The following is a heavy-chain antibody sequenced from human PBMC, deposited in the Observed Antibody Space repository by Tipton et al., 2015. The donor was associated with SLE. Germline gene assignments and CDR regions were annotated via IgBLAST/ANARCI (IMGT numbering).Heavy chain of an antibody. V-gene: IGHV4-39*07. J-gene: IGHJ3*02. Sequence: TLSLTCTVSGGSISSSSYYWGWIRQPPGKGLEWIGSIYYSGSTYYNPSLKSRVTISVDTSKNQFSLKLSSVTAADTAVYYCAREYGVKAAAFDIWGQGTMVTVSS. CDR2: IYYSGST. CDR3: AREYGVKAAAFDI. CDR1: GGSISSSSYY. D-gene: IGHD3-10*01.